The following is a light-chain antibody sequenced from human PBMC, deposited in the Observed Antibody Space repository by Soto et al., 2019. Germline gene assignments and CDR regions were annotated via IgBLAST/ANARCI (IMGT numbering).Light chain of an antibody. V-gene: IGKV3-20*01. CDR2: GAS. CDR3: QQYGSSGT. Sequence: EIVLTHSPGTLSLSPGERAALSSRASQSVSNNYLAWYQQKPGQAPRLLIYGASNRATGIPDRFSGSGSGTDFTLTISRLEPEDFAVYYCQQYGSSGTFGQGTKVDTK. CDR1: QSVSNNY. J-gene: IGKJ1*01.